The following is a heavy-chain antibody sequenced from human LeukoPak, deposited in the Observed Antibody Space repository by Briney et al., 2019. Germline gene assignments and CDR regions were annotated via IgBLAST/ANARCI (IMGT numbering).Heavy chain of an antibody. CDR2: IYYSGST. J-gene: IGHJ4*02. V-gene: IGHV4-39*01. D-gene: IGHD3-10*01. CDR3: ARHVFDGCGEGDY. CDR1: GGSISSSSYY. Sequence: MSSETLSLTCTVSGGSISSSSYYWGWIRQPPGKGLEWIGSIYYSGSTYYNPSLKSRVTISVDTSKNQFSLKLSSVTAADTAVYYCARHVFDGCGEGDYWGQGTLVTVSS.